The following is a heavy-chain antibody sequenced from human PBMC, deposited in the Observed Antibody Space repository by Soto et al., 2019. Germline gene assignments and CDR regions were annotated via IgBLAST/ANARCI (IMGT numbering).Heavy chain of an antibody. CDR1: GFTFSSYA. Sequence: QVQLEESGGGVVQPGRCLRLSCAASGFTFSSYAMHWVRQAPGKGLEWVAFISYDGSDKFYADSVKGRFIISRDNSKNTLYLQMNSLRAEDTAVYYCARERDSFDDWGQGTLVIVSS. V-gene: IGHV3-30-3*01. CDR3: ARERDSFDD. D-gene: IGHD2-15*01. J-gene: IGHJ4*02. CDR2: ISYDGSDK.